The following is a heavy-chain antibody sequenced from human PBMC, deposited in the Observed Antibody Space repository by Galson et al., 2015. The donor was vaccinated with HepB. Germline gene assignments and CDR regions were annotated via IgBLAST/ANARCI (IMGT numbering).Heavy chain of an antibody. Sequence: SLRLSCAASGFTFSSYAMHWVRQAPGKGLEWVAVISYDGSNKYYADSVKGRFTISRDNAKNSLYLQMNSLRAEDTAVYYCARDARITMIVVDRYFDYWGQGTLVTVSS. V-gene: IGHV3-30-3*01. CDR3: ARDARITMIVVDRYFDY. D-gene: IGHD3-22*01. CDR2: ISYDGSNK. J-gene: IGHJ4*02. CDR1: GFTFSSYA.